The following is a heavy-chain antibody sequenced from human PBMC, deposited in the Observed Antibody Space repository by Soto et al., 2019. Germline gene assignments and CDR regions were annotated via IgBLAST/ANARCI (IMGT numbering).Heavy chain of an antibody. V-gene: IGHV5-51*01. CDR3: ARLQGMQKYATGWTNF. CDR2: IYPEDSET. D-gene: IGHD2-8*01. Sequence: PGESLKISCKGSGYSFTSDWIGWVRQMPGKGLEWMGIIYPEDSETRYSPSFQGQVTISVDKSSSTAYLQWNSLKASDTAMYYCARLQGMQKYATGWTNFWGQGSLVTVS. J-gene: IGHJ4*02. CDR1: GYSFTSDW.